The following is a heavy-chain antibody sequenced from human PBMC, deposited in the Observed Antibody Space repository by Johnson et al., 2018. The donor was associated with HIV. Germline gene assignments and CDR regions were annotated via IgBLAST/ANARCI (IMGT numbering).Heavy chain of an antibody. CDR2: IYSGGST. V-gene: IGHV3-66*01. D-gene: IGHD3-3*01. Sequence: EVQLVESGGGLVQPGGSLRLSCAASGFTVSSNYMSWVRQAPGKGLEWVSVIYSGGSTYYADSVKGRFTISRDNSKNTLYLQMNSLRAEDTAVYYCARSTYYNFWSGYYTADAFDIWGQGTMVTVSS. J-gene: IGHJ3*02. CDR3: ARSTYYNFWSGYYTADAFDI. CDR1: GFTVSSNY.